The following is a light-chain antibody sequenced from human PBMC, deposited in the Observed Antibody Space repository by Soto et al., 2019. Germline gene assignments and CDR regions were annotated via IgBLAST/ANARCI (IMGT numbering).Light chain of an antibody. V-gene: IGKV3-20*01. CDR1: QSVSSSY. Sequence: EIVLTQSPGTLSLSPGDRATLSCRASQSVSSSYFAWYQQKPGQAPRLLIYAASSRATGIPDRFSGSASGTDFSFSISRLEPEDVELYYCQQHSSSPLTFGGGNKVEIK. CDR3: QQHSSSPLT. CDR2: AAS. J-gene: IGKJ4*02.